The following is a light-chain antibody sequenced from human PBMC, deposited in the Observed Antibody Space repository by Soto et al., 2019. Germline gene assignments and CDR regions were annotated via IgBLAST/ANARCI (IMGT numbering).Light chain of an antibody. J-gene: IGLJ2*01. CDR1: SSDIGNYNY. CDR3: TSYTTKSTWI. CDR2: EVN. V-gene: IGLV2-14*01. Sequence: QSALTQPASVSGSPGQSITISCTGTSSDIGNYNYVSWYQQHPGKAPQLIIYEVNTRPSGLSNRFSGSKSDNTASLTISGLRDEDEADYYCTSYTTKSTWIFGGGT.